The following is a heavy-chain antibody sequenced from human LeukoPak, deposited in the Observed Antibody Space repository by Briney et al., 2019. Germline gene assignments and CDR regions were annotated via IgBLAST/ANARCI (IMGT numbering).Heavy chain of an antibody. CDR1: GGSVSGGYYH. J-gene: IGHJ4*02. CDR2: ISYSGSA. D-gene: IGHD1-1*01. V-gene: IGHV4-61*01. CDR3: ARDYHGNNWFHFDF. Sequence: SETLSLTCTVSGGSVSGGYYHWSWIRHPPGKGLEWIGYISYSGSANYNPSLKSRLTMSLDTSKNQFSLKLNSVTAADTAVYYCARDYHGNNWFHFDFWGQGALVAVSS.